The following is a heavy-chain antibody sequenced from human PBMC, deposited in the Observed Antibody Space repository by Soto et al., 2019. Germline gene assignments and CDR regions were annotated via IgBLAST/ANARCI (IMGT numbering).Heavy chain of an antibody. D-gene: IGHD3-22*01. V-gene: IGHV3-15*01. CDR3: TAGDSSRTSQRTNGLDF. J-gene: IGHJ6*02. CDR2: IKSISDGGAR. Sequence: EVQLVESGGGLVKPGGSLRLSCAASGITFSHAWMTWVRQAPGKGLEWVGRIKSISDGGARDYASIVKGRFSISRDDSENTLYLQMNSLKTEDTAVYYCTAGDSSRTSQRTNGLDFWGQGTTVTVSS. CDR1: GITFSHAW.